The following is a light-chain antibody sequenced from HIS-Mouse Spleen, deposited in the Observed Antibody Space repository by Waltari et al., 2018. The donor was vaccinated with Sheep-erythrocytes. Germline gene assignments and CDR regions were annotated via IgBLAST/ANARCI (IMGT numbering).Light chain of an antibody. CDR3: QAWDSSTVV. CDR2: QDS. J-gene: IGLJ2*01. CDR1: KLGDKS. V-gene: IGLV3-1*01. Sequence: SYELTQPPSVSVSPGQTASLPCSRAKLGDKSACWYHRKQGQSPVLVIYQDSKRPSGIPGRFSGSNSGNTATLTISGTQAMDEADYYCQAWDSSTVVFGGGTKLTVL.